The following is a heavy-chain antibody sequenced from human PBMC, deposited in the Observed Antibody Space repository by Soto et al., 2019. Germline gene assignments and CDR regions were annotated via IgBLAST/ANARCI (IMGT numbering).Heavy chain of an antibody. D-gene: IGHD1-7*01. CDR2: INSDGTRI. CDR1: GFTFTNYR. Sequence: GGSLGLSCAASGFTFTNYRIHWVRQAPGKGLVWVARINSDGTRINYADSVKGRFTISRDNAKNTVFLQMNSLRDEDSAVYFCARAGDWNYVQDFWGQGTLVTVSS. J-gene: IGHJ4*02. CDR3: ARAGDWNYVQDF. V-gene: IGHV3-74*01.